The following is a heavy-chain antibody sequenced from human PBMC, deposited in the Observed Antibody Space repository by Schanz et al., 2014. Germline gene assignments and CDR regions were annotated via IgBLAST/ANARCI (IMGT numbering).Heavy chain of an antibody. CDR3: ARDRLECGAECYSVEVFEI. CDR2: IIPSLGLA. CDR1: GGTFSSFG. D-gene: IGHD2-21*01. J-gene: IGHJ4*02. V-gene: IGHV1-69*04. Sequence: VQLEQSGAEVKKPGSSVKVSCKASGGTFSSFGINWVRQAPGQELEWMGRIIPSLGLAKYEQKFQDKVTITADTSTTTAYMELSGLRSEDTAVYYCARDRLECGAECYSVEVFEIWGQGTLVIVSS.